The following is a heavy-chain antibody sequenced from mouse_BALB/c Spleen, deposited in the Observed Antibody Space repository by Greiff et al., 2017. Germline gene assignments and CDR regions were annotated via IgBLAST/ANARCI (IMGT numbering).Heavy chain of an antibody. D-gene: IGHD1-1*01. J-gene: IGHJ1*01. CDR2: IDPENGNT. CDR1: GYAFSSYW. V-gene: IGHV14-1*02. CDR3: ARGSSGRYFDV. Sequence: VQLQQSGAELVRPGSSVKISCKASGYAFSSYWMNWVKQRPEQGLEWIGWIDPENGNTIYDPKFQGKASITADTSSNTAYLQLSSLTSEDTAVYYCARGSSGRYFDVWGAGTTVTVSS.